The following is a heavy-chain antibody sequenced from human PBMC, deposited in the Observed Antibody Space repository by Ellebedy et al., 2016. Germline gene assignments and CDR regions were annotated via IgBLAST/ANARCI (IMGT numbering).Heavy chain of an antibody. V-gene: IGHV5-51*01. CDR3: ARGNDDYSNFYVFDY. CDR1: GYSFTSYW. CDR2: IYPGDSDT. J-gene: IGHJ4*02. Sequence: GESLKISXKGSGYSFTSYWIGWVRQMPGKGLEWMGIIYPGDSDTRYSPSFQGQVTISADKSISTAYLQWSSLKASDTAMYYCARGNDDYSNFYVFDYWGQGTLVTVSS. D-gene: IGHD4-11*01.